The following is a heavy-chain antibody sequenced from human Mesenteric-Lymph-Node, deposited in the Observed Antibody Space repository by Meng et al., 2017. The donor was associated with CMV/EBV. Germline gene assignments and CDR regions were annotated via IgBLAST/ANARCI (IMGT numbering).Heavy chain of an antibody. J-gene: IGHJ4*02. D-gene: IGHD4-23*01. V-gene: IGHV4-34*01. Sequence: QLKPAQWCAGLLNPTETLSLRCAVYGGSFSGYYWSWIRQPPGKGLEGIGEINHSGSTNYNPSLKIRVTISVDTSKNQFSLTLSSVPAADTAVYYCARHQRWLKSEGGFNYWGQGTLVTVSS. CDR2: INHSGST. CDR3: ARHQRWLKSEGGFNY. CDR1: GGSFSGYY.